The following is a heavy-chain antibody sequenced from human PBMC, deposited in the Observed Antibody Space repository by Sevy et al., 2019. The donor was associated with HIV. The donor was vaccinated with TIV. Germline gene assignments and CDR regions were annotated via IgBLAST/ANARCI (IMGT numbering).Heavy chain of an antibody. D-gene: IGHD1-1*01. V-gene: IGHV3-7*01. J-gene: IGHJ4*02. CDR1: GFTFSSSW. CDR3: ARVGGYNRKYPVDD. Sequence: GGSLRLSCEASGFTFSSSWMSWVRQAPGKGLEWVANIKEDGSGKFYLGSVKGRFTISRDNTKNSLYLQMNSLRAENTAVYYCARVGGYNRKYPVDDWGQGTLVTVSS. CDR2: IKEDGSGK.